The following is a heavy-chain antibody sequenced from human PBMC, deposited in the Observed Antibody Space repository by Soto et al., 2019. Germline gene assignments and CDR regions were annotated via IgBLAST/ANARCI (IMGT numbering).Heavy chain of an antibody. CDR2: IIPILGIA. CDR1: GGTFSSYT. D-gene: IGHD3-3*01. Sequence: ASVKVSCKASGGTFSSYTISWVRQAPGQGLEWMGRIIPILGIANYAQKFQGRVTITADKSTSTAYMELSSLRSEDTAVYYCARAPGVGYYYYYYMDVWGKGTTVTVSS. J-gene: IGHJ6*03. V-gene: IGHV1-69*02. CDR3: ARAPGVGYYYYYYMDV.